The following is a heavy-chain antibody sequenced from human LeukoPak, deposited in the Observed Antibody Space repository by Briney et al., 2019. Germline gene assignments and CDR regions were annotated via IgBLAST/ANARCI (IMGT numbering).Heavy chain of an antibody. J-gene: IGHJ5*02. CDR3: ARDVNDILTGYSYNWFDP. Sequence: ASVKVSCKASGYTFTGYYMHWVRQAPGQGLEWTGWINPNSGGTNYAQKFQGWVTMTRDTSISTAYMELSRLRSDDTAVYYCARDVNDILTGYSYNWFDPWGREPWSPSPQ. D-gene: IGHD3-9*01. V-gene: IGHV1-2*04. CDR1: GYTFTGYY. CDR2: INPNSGGT.